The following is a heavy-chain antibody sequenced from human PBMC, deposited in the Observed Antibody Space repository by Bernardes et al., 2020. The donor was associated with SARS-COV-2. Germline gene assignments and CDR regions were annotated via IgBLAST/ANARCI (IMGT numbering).Heavy chain of an antibody. V-gene: IGHV2-5*01. Sequence: SGPTLVKLTQTLTLTCTFSGLSLITSGVGVGWFRQPPGKALEWLALIYWNDDKRYSPSLKNRLTITKDTSKNQVVLTMTNMDPVDTATYYCARRLGVCGGDADAPSCHHDAFDIWGQGTMVTVSS. CDR1: GLSLITSGVG. CDR2: IYWNDDK. J-gene: IGHJ3*02. CDR3: ARRLGVCGGDADAPSCHHDAFDI. D-gene: IGHD2-21*02.